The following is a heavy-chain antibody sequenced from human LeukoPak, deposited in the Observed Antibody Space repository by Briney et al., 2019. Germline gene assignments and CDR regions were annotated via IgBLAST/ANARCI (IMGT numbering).Heavy chain of an antibody. Sequence: ASVKVSCKASGYTFTSYYIHWVRQAPGQGLEWMGIINPSGGSTSYAQKFQGRASMTRDMSTSTVYMELRRLRSEDTAVYYCARGLGGYYYDSSGYEDYWGQGTLVTASS. D-gene: IGHD3-22*01. V-gene: IGHV1-46*01. CDR3: ARGLGGYYYDSSGYEDY. J-gene: IGHJ4*02. CDR2: INPSGGST. CDR1: GYTFTSYY.